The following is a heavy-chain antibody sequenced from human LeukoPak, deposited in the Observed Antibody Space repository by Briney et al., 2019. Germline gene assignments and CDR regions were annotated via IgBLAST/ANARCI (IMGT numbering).Heavy chain of an antibody. Sequence: PSETLSLTCTVSGGSISPYFWSWIRQPPGKGLESIGYISYSGDTNYNPSLKSRVTMSLDTSKNQFSLKLTSVTAADTAVYYCARDRYGSGSALWGQGTLVTVSS. CDR2: ISYSGDT. CDR1: GGSISPYF. J-gene: IGHJ4*02. D-gene: IGHD3-10*01. V-gene: IGHV4-59*01. CDR3: ARDRYGSGSAL.